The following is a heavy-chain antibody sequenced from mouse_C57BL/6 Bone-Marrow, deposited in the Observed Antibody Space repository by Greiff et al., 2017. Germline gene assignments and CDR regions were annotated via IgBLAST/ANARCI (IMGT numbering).Heavy chain of an antibody. D-gene: IGHD2-3*01. J-gene: IGHJ4*01. CDR3: AREDGYYVDYAMDY. Sequence: EVQLQQSGPELVKPGASVKISCKASGYTFTDYYMNWVKQSPGKSLEWIGDINPNNGGTSYNQKFKGKATLTVDKSSSTAYMELRSLTSEDSAVYYCAREDGYYVDYAMDYWGQGTSVTVSS. V-gene: IGHV1-26*01. CDR1: GYTFTDYY. CDR2: INPNNGGT.